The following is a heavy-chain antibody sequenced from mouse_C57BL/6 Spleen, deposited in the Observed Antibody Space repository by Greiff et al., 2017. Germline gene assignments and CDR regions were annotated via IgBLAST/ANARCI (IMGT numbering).Heavy chain of an antibody. CDR2: IYPRSGNT. D-gene: IGHD1-1*01. J-gene: IGHJ3*01. Sequence: VQVVESGAELARPGASVKLSCKASGYTFTSYGISWVKQRTGQGLEWIGEIYPRSGNTYYNEKFKGKATLTADKSSSTAYMELRSLTSEDSAVYFCARSGGSSYYLVAYWGQGTLVTVSA. CDR3: ARSGGSSYYLVAY. CDR1: GYTFTSYG. V-gene: IGHV1-81*01.